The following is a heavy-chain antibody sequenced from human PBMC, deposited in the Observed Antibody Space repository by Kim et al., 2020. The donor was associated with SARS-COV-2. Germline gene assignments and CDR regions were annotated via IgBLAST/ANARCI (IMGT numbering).Heavy chain of an antibody. Sequence: GGSLRLSCAASGFTFSSYDMHWVRQATGKGLEWVSAIGTAGDTYYPGSVKGRFTISRENAKNSLYLQLNSLGAGDTAVYYCAGGGGSGSYAGDAFDIWGPGTMVTASS. D-gene: IGHD3-10*01. CDR1: GFTFSSYD. CDR2: IGTAGDT. CDR3: AGGGGSGSYAGDAFDI. J-gene: IGHJ3*02. V-gene: IGHV3-13*04.